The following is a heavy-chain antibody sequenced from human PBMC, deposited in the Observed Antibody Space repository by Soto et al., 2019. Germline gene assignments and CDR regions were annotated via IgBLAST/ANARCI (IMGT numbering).Heavy chain of an antibody. J-gene: IGHJ6*02. CDR3: ARFCSVAVAWGYYGMDV. CDR2: TYYRSKWYN. V-gene: IGHV6-1*01. CDR1: GDSVSSNSAA. Sequence: PSQTLSLTCAISGDSVSSNSAAWNWIRQSPSRGLEWLGRTYYRSKWYNDYAVSVKSRITINPDTSKNQFSLQLNSVTPEDTAVYYCARFCSVAVAWGYYGMDVWSQGTTVTVSS. D-gene: IGHD6-19*01.